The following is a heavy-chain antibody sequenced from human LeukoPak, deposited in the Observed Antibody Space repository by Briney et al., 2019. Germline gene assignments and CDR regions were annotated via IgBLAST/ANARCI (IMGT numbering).Heavy chain of an antibody. CDR3: ATRYYGSGSWGIYGMDV. J-gene: IGHJ6*04. CDR1: GGSFSGYY. CDR2: INHSGST. D-gene: IGHD3-10*01. V-gene: IGHV4-34*01. Sequence: PSETLSLTCAVYGGSFSGYYWSWIRQPPGKGLEWIGEINHSGSTNYNPSLKSRVTISVDTSKNQFSLKLSSMTAADTAVYYCATRYYGSGSWGIYGMDVWGKGTTVTVSS.